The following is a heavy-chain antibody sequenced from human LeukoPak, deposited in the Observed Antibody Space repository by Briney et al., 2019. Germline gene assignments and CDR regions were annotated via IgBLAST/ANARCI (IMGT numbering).Heavy chain of an antibody. J-gene: IGHJ4*02. CDR1: GFTFSSYW. V-gene: IGHV3-74*01. D-gene: IGHD3-16*01. Sequence: GGSLRLSCAASGFTFSSYWMHWVRQAPGKGLVGVSRINSDGSSTIYADSVKGRFTISRDNAKNTLYLQMNSLRAEDTAVYYCARGGAYYFDYWGQGTLVTVSS. CDR2: INSDGSST. CDR3: ARGGAYYFDY.